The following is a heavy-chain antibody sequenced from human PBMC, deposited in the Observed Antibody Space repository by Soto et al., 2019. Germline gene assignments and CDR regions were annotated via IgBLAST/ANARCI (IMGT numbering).Heavy chain of an antibody. V-gene: IGHV4-4*02. CDR3: ARFNSGNYYDAFDI. CDR2: IYHSGST. Sequence: PSETLSLTCAVSGGSISSSNWWSWVRQPPGKGLEWIGEIYHSGSTNYNPSLKSRVTISVDKSKNQFSLKLSSVTAADTAVYYCARFNSGNYYDAFDIWGQGTMVTVSS. J-gene: IGHJ3*02. CDR1: GGSISSSNW. D-gene: IGHD1-26*01.